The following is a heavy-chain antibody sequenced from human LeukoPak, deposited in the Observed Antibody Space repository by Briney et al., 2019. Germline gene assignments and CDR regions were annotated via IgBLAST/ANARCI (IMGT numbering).Heavy chain of an antibody. V-gene: IGHV4-39*02. CDR2: IYYSGST. D-gene: IGHD3-16*02. J-gene: IGHJ4*02. CDR3: AREGVWGSYRY. CDR1: GGSISSSSYY. Sequence: SETLSLTCTVSGGSISSSSYYWGWIRQPPGKGLEWIGNIYYSGSTYYNPSLKSRVTISVDTSKNQFSLKLSSVTAADTAVYYCAREGVWGSYRYWGQGTLVTVSS.